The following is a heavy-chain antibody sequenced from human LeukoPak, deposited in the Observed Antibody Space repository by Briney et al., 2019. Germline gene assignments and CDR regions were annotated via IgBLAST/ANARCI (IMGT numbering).Heavy chain of an antibody. J-gene: IGHJ4*02. Sequence: GESLKISCKGSGYRFTTYWIGWVRQMPGKGLEWMGIIYPGDSDTRYSPSFQGQVTISVDKSLSTTYLQWSSLKASDTAMYYCARHQGHYDSSAYPGYIDYWGQGTLVTVSS. CDR2: IYPGDSDT. D-gene: IGHD3-22*01. CDR1: GYRFTTYW. V-gene: IGHV5-51*01. CDR3: ARHQGHYDSSAYPGYIDY.